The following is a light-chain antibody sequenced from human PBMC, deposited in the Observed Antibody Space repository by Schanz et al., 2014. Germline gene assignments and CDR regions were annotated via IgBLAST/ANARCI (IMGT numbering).Light chain of an antibody. J-gene: IGKJ2*01. Sequence: DVVMTQSPDSLAVSLGERATIHCKSSQPVLNSSNRKNNLAWYQQKPGHPPKLLIYWASTRESGVPDRFSGSGSGTDFTLTISSLQAEDVAVYYCQQYYDTPYTFGQGTRLEIK. CDR3: QQYYDTPYT. CDR1: QPVLNSSNRKNN. V-gene: IGKV4-1*01. CDR2: WAS.